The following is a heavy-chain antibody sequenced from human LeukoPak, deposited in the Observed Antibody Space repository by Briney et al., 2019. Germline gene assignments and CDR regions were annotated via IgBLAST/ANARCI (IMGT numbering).Heavy chain of an antibody. CDR2: IKQDGSET. CDR3: SGGSGWLIDY. D-gene: IGHD6-19*01. J-gene: IGHJ4*02. V-gene: IGHV3-7*04. CDR1: GFSISTYW. Sequence: PGGSLRLSCAASGFSISTYWMNWVRQAPGKGLEWVATIKQDGSETLYVDFVKGRFTISRDNAKNSLYLQMNSLRAEDTAVYYCSGGSGWLIDYWGQGTLVTVSS.